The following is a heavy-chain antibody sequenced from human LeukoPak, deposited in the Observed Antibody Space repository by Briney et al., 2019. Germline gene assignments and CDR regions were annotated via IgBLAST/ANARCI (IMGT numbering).Heavy chain of an antibody. CDR1: GFSFSTYA. V-gene: IGHV3-33*01. J-gene: IGHJ4*02. CDR3: ATINWGRFGY. D-gene: IGHD7-27*01. Sequence: GTSLRLSCAASGFSFSTYAMHWVRQAPGKGLDWVAMIWSDASNQYHADSVKGRFTISRDNSKNTLYLQLNSLRAEDTAVYYCATINWGRFGYWGQGTLVTVSS. CDR2: IWSDASNQ.